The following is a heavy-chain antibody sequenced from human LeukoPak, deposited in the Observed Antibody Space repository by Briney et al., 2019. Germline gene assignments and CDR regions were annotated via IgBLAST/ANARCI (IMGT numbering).Heavy chain of an antibody. CDR1: GGSISSSSYY. D-gene: IGHD5-24*01. V-gene: IGHV4-39*01. CDR2: IYYSGST. CDR3: ARGGDGYNFDY. Sequence: NPSETLSLTCTVSGGSISSSSYYWGWIRQPPGKGLEWIGSIYYSGSTYYNPSLKSRVTISVDTSKNQFSLKLSSVTAADTAVYYCARGGDGYNFDYWGQGTLVTVSS. J-gene: IGHJ4*02.